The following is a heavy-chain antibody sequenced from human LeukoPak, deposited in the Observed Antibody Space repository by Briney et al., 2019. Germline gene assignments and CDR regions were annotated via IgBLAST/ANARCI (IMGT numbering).Heavy chain of an antibody. CDR1: GYTFTSYY. CDR2: INPSGGST. D-gene: IGHD3-10*01. J-gene: IGHJ4*02. Sequence: ASVKVSRKASGYTFTSYYMHWVRQAPGQGLEWMGIINPSGGSTTYAQKFQGRVTMTRDTSTSTAHMELRSLRSEDTAVYYCAREPSPMVRGYSPAYWGQGTLVTVSS. V-gene: IGHV1-46*01. CDR3: AREPSPMVRGYSPAY.